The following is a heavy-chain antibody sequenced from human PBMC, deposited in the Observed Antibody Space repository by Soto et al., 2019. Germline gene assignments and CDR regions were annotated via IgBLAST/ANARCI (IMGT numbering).Heavy chain of an antibody. D-gene: IGHD6-13*01. CDR2: IIPISGTA. CDR3: ARGGAGAGRGEIGY. CDR1: GGTFSSYA. Sequence: QVQLVQSGAEVKKPGSSVKVSCKASGGTFSSYAISWVRQAPGQGLEWMGGIIPISGTANYAQKCQGRGTITADESTSTAYMEPSSLRSEDTAVYYCARGGAGAGRGEIGYWGQGTLVTVSS. V-gene: IGHV1-69*12. J-gene: IGHJ4*02.